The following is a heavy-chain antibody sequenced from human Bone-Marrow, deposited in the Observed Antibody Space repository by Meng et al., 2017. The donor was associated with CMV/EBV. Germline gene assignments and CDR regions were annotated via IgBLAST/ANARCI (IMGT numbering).Heavy chain of an antibody. D-gene: IGHD3-10*01. J-gene: IGHJ6*02. CDR3: AKDVYRYGLRGMDV. Sequence: GESLKISCAASGFTFSSYAMHWVRQAPGKGLEWVAVLWHDGTHEKYADSAKGRFTISRDNSKNTVYLQMSSLRVEDTAVYYCAKDVYRYGLRGMDVWGQGTTVTVSS. CDR2: LWHDGTHE. V-gene: IGHV3-33*06. CDR1: GFTFSSYA.